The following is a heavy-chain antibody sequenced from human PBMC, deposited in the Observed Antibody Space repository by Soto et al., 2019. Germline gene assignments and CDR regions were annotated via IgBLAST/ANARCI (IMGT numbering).Heavy chain of an antibody. CDR2: IYPADSAT. D-gene: IGHD6-19*01. Sequence: LTVSCKRCGQSFTSYWFGWVRQMPGKWLEWMAKIYPADSATRYSPSFQGQVTISADKSMSTAYLQWSSLKAFDTAMYHCATRLTVAYNWLDSWGRETLFAISS. CDR3: ATRLTVAYNWLDS. J-gene: IGHJ5*01. V-gene: IGHV5-51*01. CDR1: GQSFTSYW.